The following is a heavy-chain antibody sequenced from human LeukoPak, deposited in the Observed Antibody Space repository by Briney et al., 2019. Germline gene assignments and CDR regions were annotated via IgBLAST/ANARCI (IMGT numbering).Heavy chain of an antibody. CDR1: GGSISSSSYY. Sequence: PSETLSLTCTVSGGSISSSSYYWGWIRQPPGKGLEWIGSTYYSGSTYYNPSLKSRVTISVDTSKNQFSLKLSSVTAADTAVYYCARQLVGYYGSGSYFSSPYDAFDIWGRGTMVTVSS. V-gene: IGHV4-39*01. J-gene: IGHJ3*02. CDR2: TYYSGST. D-gene: IGHD3-10*01. CDR3: ARQLVGYYGSGSYFSSPYDAFDI.